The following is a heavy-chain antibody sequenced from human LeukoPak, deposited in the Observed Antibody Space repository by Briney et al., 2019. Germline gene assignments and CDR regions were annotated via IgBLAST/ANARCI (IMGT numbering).Heavy chain of an antibody. V-gene: IGHV3-21*01. CDR1: GFTFSSYS. Sequence: GGSLRLSCAASGFTFSSYSMNWVRQAPGKGLEWVSSISSSSSYIYYADSVKGRFTISRDNAKNSLYLQMNSLRAEDTAVYYCARDVVVQGGYYYYGMDVWGQGTTVTVSS. CDR2: ISSSSSYI. D-gene: IGHD2-21*01. J-gene: IGHJ6*02. CDR3: ARDVVVQGGYYYYGMDV.